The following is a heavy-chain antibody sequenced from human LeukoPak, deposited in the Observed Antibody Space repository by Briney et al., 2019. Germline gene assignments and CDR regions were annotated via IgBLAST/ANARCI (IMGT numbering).Heavy chain of an antibody. CDR3: ATVVMATITSE. D-gene: IGHD5-24*01. V-gene: IGHV3-48*01. Sequence: GGSLRLSCAASGFTFSSYWMHWVRQAPGKGLEWVSYISSSSSTIYYADSVKGRFTISRDNAKNSLYLQMNSLRAEDTAVYYCATVVMATITSEWGQGTLVTVSS. CDR1: GFTFSSYW. J-gene: IGHJ4*02. CDR2: ISSSSSTI.